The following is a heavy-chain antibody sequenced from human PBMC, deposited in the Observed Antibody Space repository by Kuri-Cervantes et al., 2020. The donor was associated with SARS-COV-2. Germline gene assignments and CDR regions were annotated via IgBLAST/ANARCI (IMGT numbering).Heavy chain of an antibody. J-gene: IGHJ4*02. CDR1: GFTFSSYW. D-gene: IGHD5-24*01. Sequence: GESLKISCAASGFTFSSYWMSWVRQAPGKGLEWVAYIKQDGSEKYYVDSVKGRFTISRDNAKNSLYLQMNSLRAEDTAVYYCARARMAGPFDYWGQGTLVTVSS. CDR2: IKQDGSEK. CDR3: ARARMAGPFDY. V-gene: IGHV3-7*01.